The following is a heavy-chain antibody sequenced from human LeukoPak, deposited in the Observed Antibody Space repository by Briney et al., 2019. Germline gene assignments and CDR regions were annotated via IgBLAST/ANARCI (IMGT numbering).Heavy chain of an antibody. CDR2: IYYSGST. J-gene: IGHJ3*02. V-gene: IGHV4-59*01. CDR1: GGSISSYY. Sequence: PSETLSLTCTVSGGSISSYYWSWIRQPPGKGLEWIGYIYYSGSTNYNPSLQSRVTISVDTSKNQFSLKLSSVTAADTAVYYCARDYGGNPEEAFDIWGQGTMVTVSS. D-gene: IGHD4-23*01. CDR3: ARDYGGNPEEAFDI.